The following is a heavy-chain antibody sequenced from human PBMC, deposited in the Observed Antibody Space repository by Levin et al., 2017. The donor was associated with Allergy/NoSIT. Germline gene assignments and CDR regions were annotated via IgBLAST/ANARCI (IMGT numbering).Heavy chain of an antibody. CDR1: GFTFGDYA. CDR3: ARGGPPNYDYNWGSYRDGYFDY. J-gene: IGHJ4*02. Sequence: PGGSLRLSCTGSGFTFGDYAMSWVRQAPGKGLEWVGFIRNKAHGGTTEYAASVKGRLTISRDDCKSIAYLQMKSLKTEDTAVYFCARGGPPNYDYNWGSYRDGYFDYWGQGTLVTVSS. D-gene: IGHD3-16*02. V-gene: IGHV3-49*04. CDR2: IRNKAHGGTT.